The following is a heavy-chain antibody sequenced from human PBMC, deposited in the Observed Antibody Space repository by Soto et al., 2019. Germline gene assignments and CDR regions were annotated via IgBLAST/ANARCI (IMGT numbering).Heavy chain of an antibody. D-gene: IGHD5-12*01. CDR3: ARVRWLQPTRNYYYYYGMDV. CDR1: GYTFTSYG. CDR2: ICAYNGNT. J-gene: IGHJ6*02. V-gene: IGHV1-18*04. Sequence: ASVKVSCKASGYTFTSYGISWVRQAPGQGLEWMGWICAYNGNTNYAQKLQGRVTMTTDTSTSTAYMELRSLRSDDTAVYYCARVRWLQPTRNYYYYYGMDVWGQGTTVTVSS.